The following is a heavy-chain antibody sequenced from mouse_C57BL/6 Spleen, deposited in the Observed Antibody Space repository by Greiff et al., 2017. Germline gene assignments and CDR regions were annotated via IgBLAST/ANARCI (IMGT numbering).Heavy chain of an antibody. CDR3: ARSGTTVVDYFDD. CDR1: GYTFTSYW. D-gene: IGHD1-1*01. Sequence: QVQLQQSGAELVRPGSSVKLSCKASGYTFTSYWMHWVKQRPIQGLEWIGNIDPSDSETHYNQKFKDKATLTVDKSSSTAYMQLSSLTSEDSAVYYCARSGTTVVDYFDDWGQGTTLTVSS. V-gene: IGHV1-52*01. J-gene: IGHJ2*01. CDR2: IDPSDSET.